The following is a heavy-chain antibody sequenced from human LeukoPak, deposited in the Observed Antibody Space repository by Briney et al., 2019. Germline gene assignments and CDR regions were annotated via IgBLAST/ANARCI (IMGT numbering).Heavy chain of an antibody. CDR1: GYTFTGYY. D-gene: IGHD2-15*01. J-gene: IGHJ6*02. Sequence: GASVKVSCKASGYTFTGYYMHWVRQAPGQGLEWMGWINPNSGGTNYAQKCQGRVTMTRDTSISTAYMELSRLRSDDTAVYYCGRVRVVAGLRYYYYYGMDVWGQGTTVTVSS. V-gene: IGHV1-2*02. CDR3: GRVRVVAGLRYYYYYGMDV. CDR2: INPNSGGT.